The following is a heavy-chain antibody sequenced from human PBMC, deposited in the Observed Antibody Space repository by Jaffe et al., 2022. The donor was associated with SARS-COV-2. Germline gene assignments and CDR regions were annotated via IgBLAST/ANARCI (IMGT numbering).Heavy chain of an antibody. CDR1: GGSISSSSYY. D-gene: IGHD5-12*01. J-gene: IGHJ6*03. CDR3: ARLSRDTVIGPWLQLRGSPYYYYMDV. Sequence: QLQLQESGPGLVKPSETLSLTCTVSGGSISSSSYYWGWIRQPPGKGLEWIGSIYYSGSTYYNPSLKSRVTISVDTSKNQFSLKLSSVTAADTAVYYCARLSRDTVIGPWLQLRGSPYYYYMDVWGKGTTVTVSS. CDR2: IYYSGST. V-gene: IGHV4-39*01.